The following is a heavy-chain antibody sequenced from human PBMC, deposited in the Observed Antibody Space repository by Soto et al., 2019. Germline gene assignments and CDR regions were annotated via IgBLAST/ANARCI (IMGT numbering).Heavy chain of an antibody. CDR2: ISPDNGNT. V-gene: IGHV1-18*01. CDR1: GYTFTIYG. CDR3: ARALGYSGYAGMDV. J-gene: IGHJ6*02. Sequence: SVKVSCKASGYTFTIYGINWVRQAPGQGLEWMGWISPDNGNTNYAQKLQGRVTMTTDTSTSTAYMELRSLRSDDTAVYYCARALGYSGYAGMDVWGQGTTVTVSS. D-gene: IGHD5-12*01.